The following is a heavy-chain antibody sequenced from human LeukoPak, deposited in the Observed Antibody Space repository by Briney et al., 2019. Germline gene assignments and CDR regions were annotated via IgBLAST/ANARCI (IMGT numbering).Heavy chain of an antibody. CDR2: IYTSGST. V-gene: IGHV4-4*07. Sequence: PSETLSLTCTVSGGSISSYYWSWIRQPAGKGPEWIGRIYTSGSTNYNPSLKSRVTMSVDTSKNQFSLKLSSVTAADTAVYYCARDARGSSWYEEAYNWFDPWGQGTLVTVSS. CDR1: GGSISSYY. D-gene: IGHD6-13*01. J-gene: IGHJ5*02. CDR3: ARDARGSSWYEEAYNWFDP.